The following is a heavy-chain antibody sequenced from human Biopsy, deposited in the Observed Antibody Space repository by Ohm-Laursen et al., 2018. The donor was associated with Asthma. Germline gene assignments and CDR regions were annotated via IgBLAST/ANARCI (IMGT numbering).Heavy chain of an antibody. CDR2: FYYSGTT. V-gene: IGHV4-39*01. Sequence: GTLSLTCSLSSGSGGYMRSGNYYWGWIRQPPGKGLEWIGSFYYSGTTYNNPSLESQVTVSADTSKNQFSLKLTSVTAADTAVYYCVRGSSSWHHGPFHYYYGLDVWGQGTTATVSS. D-gene: IGHD6-13*01. CDR3: VRGSSSWHHGPFHYYYGLDV. CDR1: SGSGGYMRSGNYY. J-gene: IGHJ6*02.